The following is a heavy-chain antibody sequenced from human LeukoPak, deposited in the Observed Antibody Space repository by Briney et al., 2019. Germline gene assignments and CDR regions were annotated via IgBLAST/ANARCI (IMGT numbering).Heavy chain of an antibody. CDR1: GFTLDDYG. CDR3: ARLRSSSFYYYYMDV. D-gene: IGHD6-6*01. V-gene: IGHV3-20*04. J-gene: IGHJ6*03. CDR2: INWNGGSK. Sequence: PGGSPRLSCAASGFTLDDYGMSWVRQAPGKGREGVAGINWNGGSKVYADSVKGRFTISRDNAKNSLYLQMNSLRAEDTAVYYCARLRSSSFYYYYMDVWGKGTTVTVSS.